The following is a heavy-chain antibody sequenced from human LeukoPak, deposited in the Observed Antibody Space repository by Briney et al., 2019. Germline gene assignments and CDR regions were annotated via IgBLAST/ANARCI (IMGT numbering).Heavy chain of an antibody. J-gene: IGHJ4*02. Sequence: ASETLSLTCTVSGGSISSTSYYWGWIRQPPGKGLEWIGSINYSGNTYYNPSLRSRVTIAVDTSKNQFSLKLTSVTAADTAVYYCARLQAHDYGDHWGQGTLVTVSS. CDR3: ARLQAHDYGDH. CDR2: INYSGNT. V-gene: IGHV4-39*01. CDR1: GGSISSTSYY.